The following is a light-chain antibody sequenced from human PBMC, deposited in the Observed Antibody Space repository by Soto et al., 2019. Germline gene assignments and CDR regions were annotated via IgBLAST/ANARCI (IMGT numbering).Light chain of an antibody. J-gene: IGLJ7*01. CDR1: TGAVTNGHY. CDR2: DTN. V-gene: IGLV7-46*01. CDR3: LLTYTGARV. Sequence: QAVVTQEPSLTVSPGGTVTLTCGSSTGAVTNGHYPFWFQQRPGQAPRTVIYDTNDRQSWTPARFSGSLLGGKAALTISGAQREDEAHYYCLLTYTGARVFGGGTQLTVL.